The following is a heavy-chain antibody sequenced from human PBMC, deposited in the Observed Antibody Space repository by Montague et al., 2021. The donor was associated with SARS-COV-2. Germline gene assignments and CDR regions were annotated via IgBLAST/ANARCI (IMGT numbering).Heavy chain of an antibody. J-gene: IGHJ5*02. Sequence: SETLSLTCTVSSGSISSHYWSWIRQSPGKGLEWIGYVNYGGSTNYNPSLKSRVSISLDTSKNQFSLRLNSVTAADTAVYYCARAVTTGIDCFDPWGQGTLVVVSS. CDR1: SGSISSHY. V-gene: IGHV4-59*11. CDR3: ARAVTTGIDCFDP. CDR2: VNYGGST. D-gene: IGHD4-17*01.